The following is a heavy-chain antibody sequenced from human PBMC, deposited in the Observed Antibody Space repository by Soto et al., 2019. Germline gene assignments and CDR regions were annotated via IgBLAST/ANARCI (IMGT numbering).Heavy chain of an antibody. CDR1: GGSISSGSYY. D-gene: IGHD3-3*01. J-gene: IGHJ4*02. Sequence: SETLSLTCTVSGGSISSGSYYWGWIRQPPGKGLEWIGSIYYSGSTYYNPSLKSRVTISVDTSKNQFSLKLSSVTAADTAVYYCARQGPRITIFGVVSYFDYWGQGTLVTVSS. CDR2: IYYSGST. CDR3: ARQGPRITIFGVVSYFDY. V-gene: IGHV4-39*01.